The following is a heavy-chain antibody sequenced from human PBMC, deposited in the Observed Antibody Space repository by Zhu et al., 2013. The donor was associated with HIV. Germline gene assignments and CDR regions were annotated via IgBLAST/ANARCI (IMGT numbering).Heavy chain of an antibody. CDR2: TSTSNGLT. D-gene: IGHD2-15*01. Sequence: QVQLVQSGAEVKKPGASVKVSCKASGYTFTGYYMHWVRQAPGQGLEWVGWTSTSNGLTKNAQKVKDRITMTTDTPTMTVYMELTSLTSDDTAVYYCVRDWACSGGACYNVFDIWGQGTMVIVSS. CDR1: GYTFTGYY. V-gene: IGHV1-18*04. J-gene: IGHJ3*02. CDR3: VRDWACSGGACYNVFDI.